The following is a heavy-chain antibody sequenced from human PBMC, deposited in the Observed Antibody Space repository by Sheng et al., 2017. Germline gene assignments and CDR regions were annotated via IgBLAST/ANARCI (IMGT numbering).Heavy chain of an antibody. V-gene: IGHV3-74*01. CDR2: INSDGSSS. D-gene: IGHD1-26*01. CDR3: ARVFVGSYWDYFDY. J-gene: IGHJ4*02. CDR1: GFTFNSYW. Sequence: EVQLVESGGGLVQPGGSLRLSCAASGFTFNSYWMHWVRQAPGKGLVWVSRINSDGSSSTYADSVKGRFTISRDNAKNTLYLQMNSLRAEDTAVYYCARVFVGSYWDYFDYWGQGTLVTV.